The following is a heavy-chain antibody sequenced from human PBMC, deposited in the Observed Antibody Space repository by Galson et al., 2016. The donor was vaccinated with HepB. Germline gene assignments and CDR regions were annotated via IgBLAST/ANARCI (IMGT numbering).Heavy chain of an antibody. V-gene: IGHV4-31*02. CDR3: ASGRARYADYAFDI. Sequence: TLSLTCTVSGGSIRSGGYFWNCVRQHPRKGLEWIGYISYSGSTSYNPSLKSRATISVDTSKNQFSLKLNSVTAADTAVYYCASGRARYADYAFDIWGLGTMITVSS. CDR2: ISYSGST. CDR1: GGSIRSGGYF. D-gene: IGHD4-17*01. J-gene: IGHJ3*02.